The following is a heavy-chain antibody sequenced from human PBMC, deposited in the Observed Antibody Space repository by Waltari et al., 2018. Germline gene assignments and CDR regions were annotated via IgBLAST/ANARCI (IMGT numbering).Heavy chain of an antibody. CDR1: GCSISSHY. V-gene: IGHV4-59*11. CDR2: IYYSGST. D-gene: IGHD3-22*01. J-gene: IGHJ6*02. Sequence: QVQLQESGPGLVKPSETLSLTCTVSGCSISSHYWSWIRPPPGKGLEWIGYIYYSGSTNYNPSLKSRVTISVDTSKNQFSLKLSSVTAADTAVYYCASGAYYYDSSGYVDYYYYGMDVWGQGTTVTVSS. CDR3: ASGAYYYDSSGYVDYYYYGMDV.